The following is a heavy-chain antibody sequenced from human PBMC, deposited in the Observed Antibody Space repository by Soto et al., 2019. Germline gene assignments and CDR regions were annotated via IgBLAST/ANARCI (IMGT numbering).Heavy chain of an antibody. CDR3: ARGGALRTYGHVLLAF. V-gene: IGHV4-30-2*01. D-gene: IGHD2-15*01. J-gene: IGHJ4*02. CDR2: IHVTGYT. CDR1: GDSITSGIYS. Sequence: SETLSLTCSVSGDSITSGIYSWSWIRQAPGKGLEWIGNIHVTGYTSFSPSLKRRLSMSVDTSQNQFSLYLNSVTAADTAVYYCARGGALRTYGHVLLAFWGQGAMVTV.